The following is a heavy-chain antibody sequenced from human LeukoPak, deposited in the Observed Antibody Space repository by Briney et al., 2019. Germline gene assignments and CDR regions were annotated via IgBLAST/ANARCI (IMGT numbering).Heavy chain of an antibody. D-gene: IGHD6-13*01. CDR1: GYSISNGYY. CDR2: INHSGST. CDR3: ARGGVAAAGPRY. Sequence: SETLSLTCTVSGYSISNGYYWSWIRQPPGKGLGWIGEINHSGSTNYNPSLKSRVTISVDTSKNQFSLKLSSVTAADTAVYYCARGGVAAAGPRYWGQGTLVTVSS. J-gene: IGHJ4*02. V-gene: IGHV4-34*01.